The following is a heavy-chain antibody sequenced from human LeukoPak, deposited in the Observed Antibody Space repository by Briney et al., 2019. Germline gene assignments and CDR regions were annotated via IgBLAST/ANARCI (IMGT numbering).Heavy chain of an antibody. Sequence: PGGSLSLSCAASGFTFSSYSMNWVRQAPGKGLEWVSYISSSSSTIYYADSVKGRFTISRDNSKNTLYLQMNSLRAEDTAVYYCAKDLDYYGSGSPDAFDIWGQGTMVTVSS. CDR2: ISSSSSTI. D-gene: IGHD3-10*01. CDR3: AKDLDYYGSGSPDAFDI. V-gene: IGHV3-48*01. CDR1: GFTFSSYS. J-gene: IGHJ3*02.